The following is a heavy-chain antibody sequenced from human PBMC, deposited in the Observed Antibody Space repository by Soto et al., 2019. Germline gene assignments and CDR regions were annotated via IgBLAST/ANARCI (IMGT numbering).Heavy chain of an antibody. Sequence: PSETLSLTXAVYNGSLSGYYWTWIRQSPGKGLEWIGEINHSGITNYNPSLESRVTISVDTSKDQFSLKLSSVTAADTALYYCARMRSIVLMVFAMEGNWFDPWGQGTLVTVSS. D-gene: IGHD2-8*01. CDR3: ARMRSIVLMVFAMEGNWFDP. V-gene: IGHV4-34*01. CDR1: NGSLSGYY. J-gene: IGHJ5*02. CDR2: INHSGIT.